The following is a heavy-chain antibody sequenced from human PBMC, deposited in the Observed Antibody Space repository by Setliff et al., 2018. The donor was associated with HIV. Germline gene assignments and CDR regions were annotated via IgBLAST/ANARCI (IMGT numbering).Heavy chain of an antibody. CDR2: INTESGNT. CDR3: VTFSSGLGYHDIFDI. J-gene: IGHJ3*02. Sequence: ASVKVSCKASGYTFTTHYIHWVRQAPGRGLQWMGWINTESGNTNFAQKFEGRVALTRDTSISTAYMDLRRLRSDDTAVYYCVTFSSGLGYHDIFDIWGQGTGVTVSS. CDR1: GYTFTTHY. D-gene: IGHD3-22*01. V-gene: IGHV1-2*02.